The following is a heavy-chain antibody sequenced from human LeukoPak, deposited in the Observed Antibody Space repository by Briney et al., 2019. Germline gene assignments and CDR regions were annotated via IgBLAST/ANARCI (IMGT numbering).Heavy chain of an antibody. CDR2: IYYSGST. CDR3: ARAYSSSLLLPNYYYYYYMDV. V-gene: IGHV4-39*01. Sequence: PSETLSLTCTVSGGSISSSSYYWGWIRQPPGKGLERIGSIYYSGSTYYNPSLKSRVTISVDTSKNQFSLKLSSVTAADTAVYYCARAYSSSLLLPNYYYYYYMDVWGKGTTVTVAS. D-gene: IGHD6-6*01. J-gene: IGHJ6*03. CDR1: GGSISSSSYY.